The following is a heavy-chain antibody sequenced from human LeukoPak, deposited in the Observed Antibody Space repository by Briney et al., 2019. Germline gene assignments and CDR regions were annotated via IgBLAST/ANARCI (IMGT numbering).Heavy chain of an antibody. Sequence: SETLSLTCTVSGGSISSGGYYWSWIRQRPGKGVEWIGYIYHSGSTYYNPSLTSLATISVNRYKNQFSLKLSSVTAADTAVYFYARFAYTHGTKGYYCYYYMDVWGKGTTVTVSS. CDR3: ARFAYTHGTKGYYCYYYMDV. CDR1: GGSISSGGYY. CDR2: IYHSGST. D-gene: IGHD5-18*01. J-gene: IGHJ6*03. V-gene: IGHV4-30-2*01.